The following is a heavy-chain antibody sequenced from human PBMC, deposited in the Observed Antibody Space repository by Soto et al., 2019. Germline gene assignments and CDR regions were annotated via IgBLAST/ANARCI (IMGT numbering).Heavy chain of an antibody. CDR3: ARPAATVILPSATDV. CDR1: GFTFSDYA. CDR2: ISFDGSNE. Sequence: PVGSVRLSCASSGFTFSDYAMHCVRHSPGKWLEWVAIISFDGSNEHYADSVQGRFTISRDNSENTLYMQMNSLRADDTAVYYCARPAATVILPSATDVWGEGTRVTGS. J-gene: IGHJ6*02. D-gene: IGHD4-17*01. V-gene: IGHV3-30-3*01.